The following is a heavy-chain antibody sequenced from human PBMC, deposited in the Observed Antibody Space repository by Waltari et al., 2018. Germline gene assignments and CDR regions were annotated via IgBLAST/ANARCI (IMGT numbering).Heavy chain of an antibody. V-gene: IGHV1-69-2*01. Sequence: EVQLVQSGAEVKKPGATVKISCKASGYTFTDYYMHWVQQAPGKGLEWMGRVDPEDGETIYAEKFQGRVTITADTSTDTAYMELSRLRSDDTAVYYCAKSGWFFYGMDVWGQGTTVTVSS. CDR1: GYTFTDYY. CDR2: VDPEDGET. D-gene: IGHD6-19*01. J-gene: IGHJ6*02. CDR3: AKSGWFFYGMDV.